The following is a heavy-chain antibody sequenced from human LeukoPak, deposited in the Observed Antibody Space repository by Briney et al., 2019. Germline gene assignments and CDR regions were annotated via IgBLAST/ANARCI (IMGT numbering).Heavy chain of an antibody. V-gene: IGHV1-8*03. CDR3: ARGRKLVVVPAARRKEYYYYMDV. Sequence: ASVKVSRMASGYTFTIYDINWVRPATGQGLEWMGWINPNSGNTHYAQKFQGRGTITRNTSISTAYMELSSLRSEDTAVYYCARGRKLVVVPAARRKEYYYYMDVWGKGTTVTVSS. CDR2: INPNSGNT. D-gene: IGHD2-2*01. CDR1: GYTFTIYD. J-gene: IGHJ6*03.